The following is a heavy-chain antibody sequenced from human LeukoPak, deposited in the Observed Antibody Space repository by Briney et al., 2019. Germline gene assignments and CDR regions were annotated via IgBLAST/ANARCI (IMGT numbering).Heavy chain of an antibody. CDR2: IYYSGST. CDR3: ARGPSHYDYVWGSYRQNWFDP. D-gene: IGHD3-16*02. Sequence: SETLSLTCTVYGGSISSYYWSWIRQPPGKGMEWIGYIYYSGSTNYNPALKSRVTISVDTSKNQFSLKLSSVTAADTAVYYCARGPSHYDYVWGSYRQNWFDPWGQGTLVTVSS. CDR1: GGSISSYY. V-gene: IGHV4-59*01. J-gene: IGHJ5*02.